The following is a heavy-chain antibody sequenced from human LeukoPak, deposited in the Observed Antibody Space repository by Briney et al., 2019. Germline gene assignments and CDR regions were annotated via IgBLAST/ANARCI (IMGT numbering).Heavy chain of an antibody. D-gene: IGHD1-7*01. CDR3: ARIGMENFYDL. V-gene: IGHV3-64*02. Sequence: GGSLRLSCAGSVFTFSGFSMHWGRATPRRGLECVSAINGAGNRTYYADSVKGRFSISRDNSKNTLYLQMGNLRGEDMALYFCARIGMENFYDLWGQGTLVTAS. CDR2: INGAGNRT. J-gene: IGHJ5*02. CDR1: VFTFSGFS.